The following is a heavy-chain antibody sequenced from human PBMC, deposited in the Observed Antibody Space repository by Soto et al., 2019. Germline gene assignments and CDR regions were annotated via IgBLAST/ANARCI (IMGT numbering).Heavy chain of an antibody. Sequence: GGSLRLSCEGSGFTFSAYAMNWVRQAPGKGLEGVSYISSRSDTLYYADSVKGRFTTSRDNAKNSVYLQVNNLRDEDTAVYYCARDWDIVILSVPIPNYNYGMDVWGQGTTVTVSS. J-gene: IGHJ6*02. V-gene: IGHV3-48*02. CDR2: ISSRSDTL. CDR1: GFTFSAYA. D-gene: IGHD2-15*01. CDR3: ARDWDIVILSVPIPNYNYGMDV.